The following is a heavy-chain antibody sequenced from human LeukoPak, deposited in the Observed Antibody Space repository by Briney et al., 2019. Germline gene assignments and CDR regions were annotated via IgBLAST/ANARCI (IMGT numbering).Heavy chain of an antibody. CDR2: IIPIFGTA. CDR1: GGTFSSYA. D-gene: IGHD1-26*01. J-gene: IGHJ4*02. V-gene: IGHV1-69*13. Sequence: ASVTVSCKASGGTFSSYAISWVRQAPRQGLEWMGGIIPIFGTANYAQKFQGRVTITADESTSTAYMELSSLRSEDTAVYYCAREGPSIVGATTPYYFDYWGQGTLVTVSS. CDR3: AREGPSIVGATTPYYFDY.